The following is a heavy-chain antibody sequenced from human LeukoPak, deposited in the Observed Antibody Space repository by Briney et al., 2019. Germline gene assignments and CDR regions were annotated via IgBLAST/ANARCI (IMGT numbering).Heavy chain of an antibody. V-gene: IGHV4-38-2*02. D-gene: IGHD4-23*01. J-gene: IGHJ4*02. CDR1: GYSISSGYF. Sequence: SETLSLTCTVSGYSISSGYFWGWMRQPPGKGLEWIGSIYHSVTTHYNPSLKSRVTISLDTSKNQFSLNLSSVTAADTAMYYCARAVGTSRNFFDYWGQGTLVTVSS. CDR3: ARAVGTSRNFFDY. CDR2: IYHSVTT.